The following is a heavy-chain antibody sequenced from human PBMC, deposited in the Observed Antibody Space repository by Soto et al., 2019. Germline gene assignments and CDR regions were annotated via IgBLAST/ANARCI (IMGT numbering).Heavy chain of an antibody. CDR2: IKEDGSEK. V-gene: IGHV3-7*01. J-gene: IGHJ3*02. Sequence: EVQLVESGGGLVQPGGSLRLSCAASGFTFSSYWMSWVRQAPGKGLEWVANIKEDGSEKYYVDSVKGRFTISRDNAKKSLYLQMNSLRAEDTAVYYCARVWPGMYWSGGGCYYDAFDIWGQGTMVTVSS. CDR3: ARVWPGMYWSGGGCYYDAFDI. D-gene: IGHD2-15*01. CDR1: GFTFSSYW.